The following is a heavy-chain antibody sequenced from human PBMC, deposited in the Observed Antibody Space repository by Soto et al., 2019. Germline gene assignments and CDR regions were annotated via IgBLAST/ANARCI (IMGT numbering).Heavy chain of an antibody. V-gene: IGHV1-2*04. CDR3: ARVVYYYDSSGYYDY. D-gene: IGHD3-22*01. J-gene: IGHJ4*02. Sequence: GASVKVSCKASGYTFTGYYMHWVRQAPGQGLEWMGWINPNSGGTNYAQKFQGWVTMTRDTSISTAYMELSRLRSDDTAVYCCARVVYYYDSSGYYDYWGQGTLVTVSS. CDR1: GYTFTGYY. CDR2: INPNSGGT.